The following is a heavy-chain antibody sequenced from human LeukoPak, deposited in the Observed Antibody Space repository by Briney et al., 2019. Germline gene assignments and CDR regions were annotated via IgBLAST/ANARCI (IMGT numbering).Heavy chain of an antibody. J-gene: IGHJ5*02. D-gene: IGHD2-2*01. CDR3: ARDHIVVVPAAIYNWFDP. CDR1: GGSISSGSYY. V-gene: IGHV4-61*02. Sequence: SETLSLTCTVSGGSISSGSYYWSWIRQPAGKGLEWIGRIYTSGSTNYNPSLKGRVTISVDTSKNQFSLKLSSVTAADTAVYYCARDHIVVVPAAIYNWFDPWGQGTLVTVSS. CDR2: IYTSGST.